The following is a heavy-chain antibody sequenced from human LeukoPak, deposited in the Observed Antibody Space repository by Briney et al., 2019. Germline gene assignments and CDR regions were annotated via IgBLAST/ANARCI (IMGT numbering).Heavy chain of an antibody. CDR2: IFRTGST. Sequence: PGGSLRLSCAASGFTFSSYEMNWVRQPPGKGLEWIGSIFRTGSTYYTASLKSRVSISVDTSKNHYVLNLTSVTAADTAVYFCARRVGFYGSGSLNYFDPWGQGILVSVSS. CDR3: ARRVGFYGSGSLNYFDP. J-gene: IGHJ5*01. D-gene: IGHD3-10*01. CDR1: GFTFSSYE. V-gene: IGHV4-39*02.